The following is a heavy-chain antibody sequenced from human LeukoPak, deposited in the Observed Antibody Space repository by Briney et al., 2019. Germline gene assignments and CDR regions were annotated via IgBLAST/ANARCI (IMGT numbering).Heavy chain of an antibody. Sequence: ASVKVSCKASGGTFSSYAISWVRQAPGQGLEWMGGIIPIFGTANYAQKFQGRVTITADESTSTAYMGLSSLRSEDTAVYYCARDERYCSSTSCFPYYFDYWGQGTLVTVSS. J-gene: IGHJ4*02. CDR3: ARDERYCSSTSCFPYYFDY. V-gene: IGHV1-69*13. D-gene: IGHD2-2*01. CDR1: GGTFSSYA. CDR2: IIPIFGTA.